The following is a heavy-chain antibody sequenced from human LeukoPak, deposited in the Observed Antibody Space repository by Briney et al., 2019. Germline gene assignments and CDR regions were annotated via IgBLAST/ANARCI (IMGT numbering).Heavy chain of an antibody. CDR3: ARAARGYSGYDPYYYYYYMDV. CDR1: GGSFSGYY. V-gene: IGHV4-34*01. Sequence: SETLSLTCAVYGGSFSGYYWSWIRQPPGKGLEWIGEINHSGSTNYNPSLKSRVTISVDTSKNQFSLKLSSVTAADTAVYYCARAARGYSGYDPYYYYYYMDVWGKGTTVTISS. J-gene: IGHJ6*03. CDR2: INHSGST. D-gene: IGHD5-12*01.